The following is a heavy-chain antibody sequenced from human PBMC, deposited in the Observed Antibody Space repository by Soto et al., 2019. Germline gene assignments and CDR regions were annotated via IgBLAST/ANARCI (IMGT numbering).Heavy chain of an antibody. D-gene: IGHD6-13*01. V-gene: IGHV1-18*04. CDR3: ARDFYPLAYYFDP. CDR1: GYTFINHG. CDR2: VSGSNGKT. J-gene: IGHJ4*02. Sequence: ASVKVSCKASGYTFINHGISWVRQAPGQGLEWMGWVSGSNGKTKYAQKFQGRVTMTRETSTSTAHMELRNLTSGDTAVYFCARDFYPLAYYFDPWGQGTLVTVSA.